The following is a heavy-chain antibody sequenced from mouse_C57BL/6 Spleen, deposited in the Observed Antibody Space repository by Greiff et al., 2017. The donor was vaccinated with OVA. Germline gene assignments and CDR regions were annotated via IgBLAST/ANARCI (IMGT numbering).Heavy chain of an antibody. V-gene: IGHV3-6*01. D-gene: IGHD1-1*01. CDR2: ISYDGSN. Sequence: EVKLVESGPGLVKPSQSLSLTCSVTGYSITSGYYWNWIRQFPGNKLEWMGYISYDGSNNYNPSLKNRISITRDTSKNQFFLKLNSVTTEDTATYYCARAPVVAENYAMDYWGQGTSVTVSS. CDR3: ARAPVVAENYAMDY. J-gene: IGHJ4*01. CDR1: GYSITSGYY.